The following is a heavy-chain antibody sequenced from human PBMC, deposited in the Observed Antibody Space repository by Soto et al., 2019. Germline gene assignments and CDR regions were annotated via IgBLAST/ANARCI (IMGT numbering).Heavy chain of an antibody. Sequence: QVQLVQSGAEVKKPGSSVRVSCKASGGTFRTYGISWVRQAPGQGLEWMGGIIPIFGTANYAQKFQGRVTITADESTSTAYMELSRLRSEDTAVYYCAWGRVLQYFDRSGGSYYCGMDVWGQCTTVTVSS. D-gene: IGHD3-9*01. J-gene: IGHJ6*02. CDR3: AWGRVLQYFDRSGGSYYCGMDV. V-gene: IGHV1-69*01. CDR1: GGTFRTYG. CDR2: IIPIFGTA.